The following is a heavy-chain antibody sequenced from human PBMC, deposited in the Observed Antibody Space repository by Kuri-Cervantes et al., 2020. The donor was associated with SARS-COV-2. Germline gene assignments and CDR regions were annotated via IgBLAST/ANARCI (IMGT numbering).Heavy chain of an antibody. CDR2: IYYSGST. D-gene: IGHD6-19*01. CDR3: ARDSSGWSYYYYYYGMDV. Sequence: SETLSLTCAVYGGSFSGYYWNWIRQPPGKGLEWIGSIYYSGSTYYNPSLKSRVTISVDTSKNQFSLKLSSVTAADTAVYYCARDSSGWSYYYYYYGMDVWGQGTTVTVSS. J-gene: IGHJ6*02. V-gene: IGHV4-34*01. CDR1: GGSFSGYY.